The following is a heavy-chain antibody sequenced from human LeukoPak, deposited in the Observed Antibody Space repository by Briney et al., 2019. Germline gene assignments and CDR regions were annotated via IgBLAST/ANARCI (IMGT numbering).Heavy chain of an antibody. CDR1: GYTFTGYY. CDR3: ARDLSARRNYFDY. CDR2: INPNSGGT. J-gene: IGHJ4*02. Sequence: ASVKVSCKASGYTFTGYYMHWVRQAPGQGREWMGWINPNSGGTNYVQKFQGRVTMTRDTSISTAYMELSRLRSDDTAVYYCARDLSARRNYFDYWGQGTLVTVSS. V-gene: IGHV1-2*02. D-gene: IGHD6-6*01.